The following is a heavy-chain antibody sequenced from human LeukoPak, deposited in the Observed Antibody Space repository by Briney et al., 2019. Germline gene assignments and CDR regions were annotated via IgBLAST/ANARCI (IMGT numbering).Heavy chain of an antibody. V-gene: IGHV1-46*01. CDR3: ARDGPTAASFDY. J-gene: IGHJ4*02. D-gene: IGHD2-2*01. Sequence: GASVRVSCKASGYRFTSYDMHWVRQAPGQGFEWTGIINPSGGSTSYAQRFQGRVAMTRDTSTTTVYMEVNSLTSEDTAVYFCARDGPTAASFDYWGQGTLVTVSS. CDR2: INPSGGST. CDR1: GYRFTSYD.